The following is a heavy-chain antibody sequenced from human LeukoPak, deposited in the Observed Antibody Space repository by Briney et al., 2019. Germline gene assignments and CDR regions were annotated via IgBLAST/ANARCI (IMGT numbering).Heavy chain of an antibody. D-gene: IGHD3-10*01. J-gene: IGHJ5*02. CDR3: ARDVPYYYGSGSYFNWFDP. CDR1: GGSISSYY. V-gene: IGHV4-4*07. Sequence: PSETLSLTCTVSGGSISSYYWGWIRQPAGKGLEWIGRIYTSGSTNYNPSLKSRVTMSVDTSKNQFSLKLSSVTAADTAVYYCARDVPYYYGSGSYFNWFDPWGQGTLVTVSS. CDR2: IYTSGST.